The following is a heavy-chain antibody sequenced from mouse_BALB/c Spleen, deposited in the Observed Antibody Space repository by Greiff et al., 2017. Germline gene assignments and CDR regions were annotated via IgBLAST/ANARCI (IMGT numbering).Heavy chain of an antibody. CDR2: ISDGGSYT. CDR3: ARGGGNYFDY. J-gene: IGHJ2*01. CDR1: GFTFSDYY. Sequence: EVQLVESGGGLVKPGGSLKLSCAASGFTFSDYYMYWVRQTPEKRLEWVATISDGGSYTYYPDSVKGRFTISRDNAKNNLYLQMSSLKSEDTAMYYCARGGGNYFDYWGQGTTLTVSS. V-gene: IGHV5-4*02.